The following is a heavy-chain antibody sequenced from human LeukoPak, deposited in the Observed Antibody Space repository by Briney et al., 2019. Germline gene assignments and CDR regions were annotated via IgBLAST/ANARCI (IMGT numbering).Heavy chain of an antibody. D-gene: IGHD3-3*01. V-gene: IGHV1-46*01. CDR3: ARERSDYTIFGVVATYSDY. CDR2: INPSGGST. J-gene: IGHJ4*02. CDR1: GYTFTSYY. Sequence: ASVKVSCKASGYTFTSYYMHWVRQAPGQGLEWMGIINPSGGSTSYAQKFQGRVTMTRDTSTSTVYMELSSLRSEDTAVHYCARERSDYTIFGVVATYSDYWGQGTLVTVSS.